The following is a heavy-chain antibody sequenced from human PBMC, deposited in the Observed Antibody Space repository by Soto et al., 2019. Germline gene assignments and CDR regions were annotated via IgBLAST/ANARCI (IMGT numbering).Heavy chain of an antibody. CDR2: ISTDGETT. V-gene: IGHV3-23*01. Sequence: GGSLRLSCAASDSGFTFNSYAMTWVRQAPGRGLEWVSVISTDGETTSYADSVQGRFTISRDNSRNTLYLQMNSLRVDDSAIYYCAQYTCTTSSCNRWFDPWGQGTLVTVAS. D-gene: IGHD2-2*02. CDR1: DSGFTFNSYA. J-gene: IGHJ5*02. CDR3: AQYTCTTSSCNRWFDP.